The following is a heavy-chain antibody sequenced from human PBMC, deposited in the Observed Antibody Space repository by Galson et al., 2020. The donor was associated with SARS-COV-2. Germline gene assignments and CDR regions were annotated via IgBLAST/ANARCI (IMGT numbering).Heavy chain of an antibody. Sequence: SETLSLTRTVSGGSISSADYYWSWIRQPPGKGLEWIGYISYSGNTYTHPSLKSRVTISSDTSKNQFSLKLSSLTAADTAVYFCARGARYRAYDTTDYWYFDLWGRGTLVTVSS. J-gene: IGHJ2*01. CDR1: GGSISSADYY. CDR3: ARGARYRAYDTTDYWYFDL. CDR2: ISYSGNT. D-gene: IGHD5-12*01. V-gene: IGHV4-31*03.